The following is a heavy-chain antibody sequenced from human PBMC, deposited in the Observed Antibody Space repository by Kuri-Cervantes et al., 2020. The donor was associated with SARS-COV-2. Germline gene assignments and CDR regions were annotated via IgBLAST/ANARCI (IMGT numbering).Heavy chain of an antibody. J-gene: IGHJ1*01. CDR2: IYAGGGT. V-gene: IGHV3-66*02. CDR3: ARSCTYARCSEYFQH. CDR1: GFIVSSSY. D-gene: IGHD2-8*01. Sequence: GGSLRLSCAASGFIVSSSYMSWVRQAPGKGLEWVSIIYAGGGTYYADSVKGQFTISRAISKNTVFLQMNRLGPEDTAVYYCARSCTYARCSEYFQHWGQGTLVTVSS.